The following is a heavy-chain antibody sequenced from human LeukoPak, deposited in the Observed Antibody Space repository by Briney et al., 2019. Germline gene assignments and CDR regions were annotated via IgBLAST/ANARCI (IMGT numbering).Heavy chain of an antibody. Sequence: GGSLRLYCAASGFTFSSYWMSWVRQAPGKGLEWVANIKQDGSEKYYVDSVKGRFTISRDNSKNTLYLQMNSLRAEDTAVYYCARAAELGYCSSTSCPNWFDPWGQGTLVTVSS. CDR1: GFTFSSYW. CDR2: IKQDGSEK. D-gene: IGHD2-2*01. CDR3: ARAAELGYCSSTSCPNWFDP. V-gene: IGHV3-7*01. J-gene: IGHJ5*02.